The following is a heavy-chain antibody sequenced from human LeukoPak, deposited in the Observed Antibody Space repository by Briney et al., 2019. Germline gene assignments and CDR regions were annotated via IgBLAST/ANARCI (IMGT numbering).Heavy chain of an antibody. CDR2: INPNSGGT. J-gene: IGHJ4*02. CDR1: GYTFTGYY. V-gene: IGHV1-2*02. D-gene: IGHD3-10*01. CDR3: ARDRTMVRGVIIGY. Sequence: ASVKVSCKASGYTFTGYYMHWVRQAPGQGLEWMGWINPNSGGTNYAQKFQGRVTMTRDTSISTAYMELSRLGSDDTAVYYCARDRTMVRGVIIGYWGQGTLVTVSS.